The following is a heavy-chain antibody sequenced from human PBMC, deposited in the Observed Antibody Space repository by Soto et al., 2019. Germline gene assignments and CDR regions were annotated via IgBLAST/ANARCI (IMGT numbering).Heavy chain of an antibody. CDR1: GFSISSYY. D-gene: IGHD3-3*01. CDR2: IYYSGST. CDR3: ARGSPDYYDFWSGYYIFWFDP. Sequence: SETLSLTCTVSGFSISSYYWSWIRQPPGKGLEWIGYIYYSGSTNYNPSLKSRVTISVDTSKNQFSLKLSSVTAADTAVYYCARGSPDYYDFWSGYYIFWFDPWGQGTLVTVSS. V-gene: IGHV4-59*01. J-gene: IGHJ5*02.